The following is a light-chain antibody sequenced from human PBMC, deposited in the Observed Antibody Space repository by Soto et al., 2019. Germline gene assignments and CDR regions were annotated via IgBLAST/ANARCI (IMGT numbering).Light chain of an antibody. V-gene: IGKV1-5*01. CDR2: DAS. CDR3: QHYSSFKT. J-gene: IGKJ1*01. CDR1: QSINRG. Sequence: DIQMTQSPSTLSASVGDRVTITCRAGQSINRGLAWYQQKPGKAPKVLIYDASCLESGVPSGFSGSVSGTEFALTITIMQPDDFATYYCQHYSSFKTFGQGTKVEIK.